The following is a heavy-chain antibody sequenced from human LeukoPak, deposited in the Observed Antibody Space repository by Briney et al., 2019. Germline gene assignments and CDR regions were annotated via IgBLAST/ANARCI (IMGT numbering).Heavy chain of an antibody. CDR1: GFTFSSYI. D-gene: IGHD3-10*01. Sequence: GGSLRLSCAASGFTFSSYIMNWVRQAPGKGLEWVSSISSSSSYIYYADSVKGRFTISRDNAKNSLYLQMNSLRAEDTAVYYCASGWFVSSSPDYWGQGTLVTVSS. CDR2: ISSSSSYI. V-gene: IGHV3-21*01. J-gene: IGHJ4*02. CDR3: ASGWFVSSSPDY.